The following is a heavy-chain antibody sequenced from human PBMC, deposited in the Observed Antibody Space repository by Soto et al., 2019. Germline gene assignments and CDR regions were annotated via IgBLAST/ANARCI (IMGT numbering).Heavy chain of an antibody. CDR2: IYATGTT. D-gene: IGHD1-1*01. CDR3: ARDGTKTLRDWFDP. Sequence: PPETLSLTCTVSGASISGFYWSWIRKSAGKGLEWIGRIYATGTTDYNPSLKSRVMMSVDTSKKQFSLKLRSVTAADTAVYYCARDGTKTLRDWFDPWGQGISVTVSS. J-gene: IGHJ5*02. V-gene: IGHV4-4*07. CDR1: GASISGFY.